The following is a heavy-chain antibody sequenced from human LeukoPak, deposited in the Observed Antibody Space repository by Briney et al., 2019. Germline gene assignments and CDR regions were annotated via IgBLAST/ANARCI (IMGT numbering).Heavy chain of an antibody. CDR3: ARDPRDIVATDWFDP. CDR2: ISAYNGNT. CDR1: GYTFTSYG. V-gene: IGHV1-18*04. D-gene: IGHD5-12*01. J-gene: IGHJ5*02. Sequence: ASVKVSCKASGYTFTSYGISWVRQAPGQGLEWMGWISAYNGNTNYAQKLQGRVTMTTDTSTSTAYTELRSLRSDDTAVYYCARDPRDIVATDWFDPWGQGTLVTVSS.